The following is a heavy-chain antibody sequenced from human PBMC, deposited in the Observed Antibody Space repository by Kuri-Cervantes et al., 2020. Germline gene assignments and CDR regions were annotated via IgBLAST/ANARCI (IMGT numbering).Heavy chain of an antibody. CDR1: GYTFTSYA. J-gene: IGHJ6*02. CDR3: ASYSFYGYGMDV. D-gene: IGHD2-21*01. CDR2: INAGNGNT. V-gene: IGHV1-3*01. Sequence: ASVKVSCKASGYTFTSYAMHWVRQAPGQRLEWVGWINAGNGNTKYSQKFQGRVTITRDTSASTAYMELSSLRSEDTAVYYCASYSFYGYGMDVWGQGTTVTVSS.